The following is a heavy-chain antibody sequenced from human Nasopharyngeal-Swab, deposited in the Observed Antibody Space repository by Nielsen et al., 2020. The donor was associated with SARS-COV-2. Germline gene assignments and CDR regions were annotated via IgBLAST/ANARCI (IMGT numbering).Heavy chain of an antibody. D-gene: IGHD5-12*01. CDR2: INQDGSPK. CDR3: ARISRGYTGYVDQNWFDP. CDR1: GFTFSSYW. V-gene: IGHV3-7*03. Sequence: ETLSLTCAASGFTFSSYWMSWVRQAPGKGLECVANINQDGSPKYYVESVKGRFTVSRDNAENLMYLQMDNLRAEDTAIYYCARISRGYTGYVDQNWFDPWGQGTLVTVSS. J-gene: IGHJ5*02.